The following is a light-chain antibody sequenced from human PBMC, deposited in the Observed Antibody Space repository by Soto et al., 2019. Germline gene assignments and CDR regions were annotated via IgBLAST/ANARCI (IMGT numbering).Light chain of an antibody. CDR3: SSYAGSNWYV. Sequence: QPALTQPPSASGSPGQSVTISCTGTNSDVGGYNYVSWYQQYPGEAPKLIIYEVNERPSGVPDRFSGSKSGNTASLTVSGLQTADEADYYCSSYAGSNWYVFGTGTKVTVL. CDR2: EVN. V-gene: IGLV2-8*01. J-gene: IGLJ1*01. CDR1: NSDVGGYNY.